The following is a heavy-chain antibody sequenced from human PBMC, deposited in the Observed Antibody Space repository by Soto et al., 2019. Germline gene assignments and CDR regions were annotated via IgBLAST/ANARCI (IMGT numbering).Heavy chain of an antibody. V-gene: IGHV3-7*03. CDR3: ARDVGPNTLDY. CDR1: GFIFRTSW. CDR2: ITVDGGEI. Sequence: EVQLVESGGGLVQPGGSLRLSCEASGFIFRTSWMTWVRQPPGKGLEWVGSITVDGGEIYYVGSVRGRFTVSRDNAKNALYLQMNSLRAEDTAVYYCARDVGPNTLDYWGQGTLVTVSS. J-gene: IGHJ4*02.